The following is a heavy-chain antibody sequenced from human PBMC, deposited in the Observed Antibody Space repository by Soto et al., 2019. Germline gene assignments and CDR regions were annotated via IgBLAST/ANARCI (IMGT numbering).Heavy chain of an antibody. Sequence: ASVKVSCKASGYSFTTYGMTWVRQAPGQGLEWMGWISTDKGNTKYAQNFQSRATLTTDTSTSTAYMELRSLRSDDTAVYYCARDRHWNLDYWGQGTLVTVSS. CDR2: ISTDKGNT. D-gene: IGHD1-1*01. J-gene: IGHJ4*02. CDR1: GYSFTTYG. CDR3: ARDRHWNLDY. V-gene: IGHV1-18*01.